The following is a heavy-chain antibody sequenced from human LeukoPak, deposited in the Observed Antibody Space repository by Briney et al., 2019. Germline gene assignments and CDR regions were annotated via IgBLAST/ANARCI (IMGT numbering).Heavy chain of an antibody. J-gene: IGHJ4*02. Sequence: GGSLRLSCAASGFTFSNAWMSWVRQAPGKGLEWVGRIKSKTDGGTTDYAAPVKGRFTISRDDSKNTLYLQMNSLKTEDTAVYYCTTDFSSSWSFDYWGQGTLVTVSS. CDR3: TTDFSSSWSFDY. V-gene: IGHV3-15*01. D-gene: IGHD6-13*01. CDR2: IKSKTDGGTT. CDR1: GFTFSNAW.